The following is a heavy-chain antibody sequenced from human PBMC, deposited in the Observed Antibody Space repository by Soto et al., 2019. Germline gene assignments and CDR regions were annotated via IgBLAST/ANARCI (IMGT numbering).Heavy chain of an antibody. V-gene: IGHV3-43*01. Sequence: GGSLRLSCAASGFPFDDYTMHWVRQAPGKGLEWVSLISWDGGSTYYADSVKGRFTISRDNSKNSLYLQMNSLRTEDTALYYCAKDSSSSPHYYYGMDVWGQGTTVTVSS. CDR2: ISWDGGST. CDR3: AKDSSSSPHYYYGMDV. D-gene: IGHD6-6*01. CDR1: GFPFDDYT. J-gene: IGHJ6*02.